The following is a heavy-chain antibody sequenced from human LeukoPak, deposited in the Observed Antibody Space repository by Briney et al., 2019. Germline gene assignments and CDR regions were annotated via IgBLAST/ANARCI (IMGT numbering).Heavy chain of an antibody. J-gene: IGHJ4*01. CDR1: GFTFSSYW. D-gene: IGHD3-9*01. Sequence: PGGSLRLSCAASGFTFSSYWMSWVRQAPGKGLEWVANIKQDGSEKYYVDSVKGRFTISRDNAKNSLYLQMNSLRAEDTAVYYCARVGNYDILTGYYKGGLDYWGHGTLVTVSS. CDR2: IKQDGSEK. V-gene: IGHV3-7*03. CDR3: ARVGNYDILTGYYKGGLDY.